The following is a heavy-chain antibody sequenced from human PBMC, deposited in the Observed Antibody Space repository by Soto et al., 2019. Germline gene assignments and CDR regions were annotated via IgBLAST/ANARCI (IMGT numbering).Heavy chain of an antibody. V-gene: IGHV3-7*01. CDR3: ATHSFDNLSAGDS. J-gene: IGHJ4*02. Sequence: PGGSLRLSCAASGFTFNLYWMAWVRQAPGKGLEWVANIKQDGSEKFYVDSVKGRFTISRDNAKNSVYLQMNSLRAEDTAVYYCATHSFDNLSAGDSWGQGTLGTVS. CDR1: GFTFNLYW. D-gene: IGHD5-18*01. CDR2: IKQDGSEK.